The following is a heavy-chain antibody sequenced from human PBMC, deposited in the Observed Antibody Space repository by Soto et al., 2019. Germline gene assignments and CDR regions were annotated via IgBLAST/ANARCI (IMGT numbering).Heavy chain of an antibody. Sequence: LETLSLTCTVSGGSISSYYWSWIRQPPGKGLEWIGYIYYSGSTNYNPSLKSRVTISVDTSKNQFSLKLSSVTAADTAVYYCARDHSSSLWGYYGMDVWGQGTTVTVSS. J-gene: IGHJ6*02. D-gene: IGHD6-13*01. CDR2: IYYSGST. V-gene: IGHV4-59*01. CDR1: GGSISSYY. CDR3: ARDHSSSLWGYYGMDV.